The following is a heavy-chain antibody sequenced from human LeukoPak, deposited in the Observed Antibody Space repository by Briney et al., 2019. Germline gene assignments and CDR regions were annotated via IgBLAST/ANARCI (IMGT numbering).Heavy chain of an antibody. CDR1: GFTFSSYG. J-gene: IGHJ4*02. V-gene: IGHV3-30*03. CDR2: ISYDESNK. D-gene: IGHD6-13*01. Sequence: GRSLRLSCAASGFTFSSYGMHWVRQAPGKGLEWVAVISYDESNKYYADSVRGRFTISRDNSKNTLYLQMNILRVEDTAVYYCARGAAGGDFDYWGQGTLVTVSS. CDR3: ARGAAGGDFDY.